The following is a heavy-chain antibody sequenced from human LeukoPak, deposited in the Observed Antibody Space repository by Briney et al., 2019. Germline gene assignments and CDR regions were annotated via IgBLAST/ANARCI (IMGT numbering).Heavy chain of an antibody. CDR3: ARMSSSGYFL. CDR2: IKQDESEK. Sequence: GGSLRLSCAASGFTFSNYWMSWVRQAPGKGLEWVANIKQDESEKYFVDSTKGRFIISRDNVKKLLYLQMNSLRAEDTAAYYCARMSSSGYFLWGQGALVTVSS. J-gene: IGHJ4*02. D-gene: IGHD3-22*01. V-gene: IGHV3-7*01. CDR1: GFTFSNYW.